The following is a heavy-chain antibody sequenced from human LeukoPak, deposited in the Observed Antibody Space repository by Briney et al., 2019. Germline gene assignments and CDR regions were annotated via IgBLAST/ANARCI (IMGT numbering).Heavy chain of an antibody. D-gene: IGHD3-9*01. J-gene: IGHJ4*02. CDR3: ARGTAYYDLLTGSDPPYFFDY. Sequence: SETLSLTCTVSGGSVISGSYYWNWIRQPAGEGLEWIGRIYSSGRTNYNPSLKSRVTISVETSKNQFSLKLTSVTTADTAVYYCARGTAYYDLLTGSDPPYFFDYWGQGSLVTVSP. CDR1: GGSVISGSYY. V-gene: IGHV4-61*02. CDR2: IYSSGRT.